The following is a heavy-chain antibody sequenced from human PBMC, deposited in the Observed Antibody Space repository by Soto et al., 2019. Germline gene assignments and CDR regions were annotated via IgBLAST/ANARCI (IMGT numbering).Heavy chain of an antibody. CDR3: AREIVGANALYDY. Sequence: PGWSLRLSCVCSVFTFITYWLRWVRQAPGKGLEWVGNIKEDGSDKNYVDSVKGRFTMSRDNAQNSLYLQMSSLRAEDTAVYYCAREIVGANALYDYWGQGTQVTVSS. CDR1: VFTFITYW. D-gene: IGHD1-26*01. V-gene: IGHV3-7*03. CDR2: IKEDGSDK. J-gene: IGHJ4*02.